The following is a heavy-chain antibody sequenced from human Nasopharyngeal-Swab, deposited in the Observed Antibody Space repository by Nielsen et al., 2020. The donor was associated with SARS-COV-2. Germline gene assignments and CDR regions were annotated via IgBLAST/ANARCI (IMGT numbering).Heavy chain of an antibody. V-gene: IGHV4-59*08. Sequence: WIRQPPGKGLEWIGYVYYYSGTTNSNPSLKSRVTISMDTSKKQFSLQMSSVTTADTAVYYCARRPTGYGDYYLDSWGQGTLVTVSS. D-gene: IGHD4-17*01. J-gene: IGHJ4*02. CDR2: VYYYSGTT. CDR3: ARRPTGYGDYYLDS.